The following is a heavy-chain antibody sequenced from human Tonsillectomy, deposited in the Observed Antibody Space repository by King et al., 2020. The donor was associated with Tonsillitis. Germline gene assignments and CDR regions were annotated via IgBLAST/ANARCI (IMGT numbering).Heavy chain of an antibody. V-gene: IGHV4-31*03. CDR1: GSSISNVDYY. D-gene: IGHD3/OR15-3a*01. CDR2: ISYSGST. Sequence: MQLQESGPGLLKPSQTLSLTCTVSGSSISNVDYYWSWIRQHPGKGLEWIGYISYSGSTYYDPSLQSCVTMSVDTSNNQVSLKLSSVAAADSAVYYCSSYAYTFWTSIGWGQGTLVTVSS. J-gene: IGHJ4*02. CDR3: SSYAYTFWTSIG.